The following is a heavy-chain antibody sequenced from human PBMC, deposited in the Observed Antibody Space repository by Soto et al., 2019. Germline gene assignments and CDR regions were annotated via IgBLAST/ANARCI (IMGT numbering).Heavy chain of an antibody. D-gene: IGHD2-2*01. V-gene: IGHV3-23*01. CDR2: ISGTDGST. CDR1: VFTFRTYD. J-gene: IGHJ4*02. CDR3: AKRACSTASCSYFDY. Sequence: GGSLRLSCAASVFTFRTYDMSWVRQAPGKGLEWVSGISGTDGSTSYIDSVKGRFTISRDDSENTLYLQMNSLRAEDTAVYYCAKRACSTASCSYFDYWGQGTLVTVSS.